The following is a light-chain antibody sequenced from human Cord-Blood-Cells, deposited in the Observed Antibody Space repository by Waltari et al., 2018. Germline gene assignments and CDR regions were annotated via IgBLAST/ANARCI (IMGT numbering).Light chain of an antibody. V-gene: IGKV1-39*01. CDR3: QQSYSTPRT. J-gene: IGKJ2*01. Sequence: DIQMTHSPSSLSASGGGRITITCRPSQRISSYLNWYQQKPGKAPKLLIYAASSLHSGVPSRFSGSGSGTDFTLTISSLQPEDFATYYCQQSYSTPRTFGQGTKLEIK. CDR1: QRISSY. CDR2: AAS.